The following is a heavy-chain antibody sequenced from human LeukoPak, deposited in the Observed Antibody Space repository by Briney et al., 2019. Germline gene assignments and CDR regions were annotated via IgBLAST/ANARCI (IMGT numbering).Heavy chain of an antibody. Sequence: SETLSLTCTASGYSISSGYYWGWIRQPPGKGLEWIGSMYHSGSTYYNPSLKSRVTISVDTSKNQFSLKLSSVTAADTAVYYCARDRGVVTAIRWFDPWGQGTLVTVSS. CDR1: GYSISSGYY. J-gene: IGHJ5*02. V-gene: IGHV4-38-2*02. CDR3: ARDRGVVTAIRWFDP. CDR2: MYHSGST. D-gene: IGHD2-21*02.